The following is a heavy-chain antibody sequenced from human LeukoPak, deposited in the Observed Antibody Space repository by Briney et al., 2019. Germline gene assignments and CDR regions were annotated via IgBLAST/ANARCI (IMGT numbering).Heavy chain of an antibody. J-gene: IGHJ5*02. D-gene: IGHD4-23*01. Sequence: PSETLSLTCAVYGGSFSDYYWSWIRQPPGKGLEWIGEINHSGSTNYNPSLKSRVTISVDTSKNQFSLKLSSVTAADTAVYYCARGITTVVTLNWFDPWGQGTLVTVSS. CDR2: INHSGST. V-gene: IGHV4-34*01. CDR1: GGSFSDYY. CDR3: ARGITTVVTLNWFDP.